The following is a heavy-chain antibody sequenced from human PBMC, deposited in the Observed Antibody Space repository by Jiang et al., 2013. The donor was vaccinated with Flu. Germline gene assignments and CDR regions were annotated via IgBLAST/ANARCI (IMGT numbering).Heavy chain of an antibody. D-gene: IGHD1-26*01. CDR3: ARAGVGATGYYFDY. CDR1: YD. J-gene: IGHJ4*02. V-gene: IGHV1-8*01. CDR2: MNPNSGNT. Sequence: YDINWVRQATGQGLEWMGWMNPNSGNTGYAQKFQGRVTMTRNTSISTAYMELSSLRSEDTAVYYCARAGVGATGYYFDYWGQGTLVTVSS.